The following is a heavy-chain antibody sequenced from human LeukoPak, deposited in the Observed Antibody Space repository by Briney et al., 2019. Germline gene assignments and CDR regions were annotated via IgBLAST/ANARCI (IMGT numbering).Heavy chain of an antibody. Sequence: ASVKVSCKASGGTFSSYAISRVRQAPGQGLEWMGRIIPILGIANYAQKFQGRVTITADKSTSTAYMELSSLRSEDTAVYYCARGLTMVRGVMGYWGQGTLVTVSS. CDR1: GGTFSSYA. D-gene: IGHD3-10*01. V-gene: IGHV1-69*04. CDR3: ARGLTMVRGVMGY. J-gene: IGHJ4*02. CDR2: IIPILGIA.